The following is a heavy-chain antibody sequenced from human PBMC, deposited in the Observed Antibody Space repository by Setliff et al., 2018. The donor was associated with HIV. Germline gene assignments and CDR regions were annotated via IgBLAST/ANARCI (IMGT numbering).Heavy chain of an antibody. CDR2: VKSQSDGGTI. CDR1: GFNVTNAA. Sequence: GGSLRLSCAASGFNVTNAAMNWVRQAPGKGLEWVGRVKSQSDGGTITYGAPVKGRFTISRDDSGNTIHLQMNSLTTEDTAVYYCTRGARPTDEYVWFDPWGQGTLVTVSS. J-gene: IGHJ5*02. V-gene: IGHV3-15*01. D-gene: IGHD4-17*01. CDR3: TRGARPTDEYVWFDP.